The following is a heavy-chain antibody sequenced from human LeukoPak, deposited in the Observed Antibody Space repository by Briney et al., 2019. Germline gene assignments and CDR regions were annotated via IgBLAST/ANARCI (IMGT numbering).Heavy chain of an antibody. CDR1: GGSFSGYY. D-gene: IGHD5-18*01. CDR3: ARGSLYTAMVNWFDP. J-gene: IGHJ5*02. Sequence: SETLSFTCAVYGGSFSGYYWSWIRQPPGKGLEWIGEINHSGSTNYNPSLKSRVTISVDTSKNQFSLKLSSVTAADTAVYYCARGSLYTAMVNWFDPWGQGTLVTVSS. V-gene: IGHV4-34*01. CDR2: INHSGST.